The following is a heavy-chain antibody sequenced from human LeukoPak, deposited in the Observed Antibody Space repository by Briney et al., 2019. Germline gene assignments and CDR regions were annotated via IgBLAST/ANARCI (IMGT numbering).Heavy chain of an antibody. CDR2: IYYSGTT. D-gene: IGHD1-26*01. J-gene: IGHJ4*02. CDR3: ASGSYYVESG. V-gene: IGHV4-39*07. Sequence: SETLSLTRTVSGGSISSSNYFWGWIRQPPGKGLEWIGSIYYSGTTYYNPSLRSRVTISVDTSNNQFSLKLSSVTAADTAVYYCASGSYYVESGWGQGTLVTVSS. CDR1: GGSISSSNYF.